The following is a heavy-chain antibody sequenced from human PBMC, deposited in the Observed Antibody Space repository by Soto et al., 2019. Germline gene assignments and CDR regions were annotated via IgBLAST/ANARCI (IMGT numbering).Heavy chain of an antibody. Sequence: QITLKESGPTLVKPTQTLTLTCTFSGFSLRTSGVGVGWIRQPPGKALEWLANIYWDDDKRYSPSLKSRLTITKDTSKNQVVLTRTNMDPVDTATYYCAHFYYGSGSHWGFGYWGQGTLVTVSS. CDR3: AHFYYGSGSHWGFGY. J-gene: IGHJ4*02. V-gene: IGHV2-5*02. CDR2: IYWDDDK. D-gene: IGHD3-10*01. CDR1: GFSLRTSGVG.